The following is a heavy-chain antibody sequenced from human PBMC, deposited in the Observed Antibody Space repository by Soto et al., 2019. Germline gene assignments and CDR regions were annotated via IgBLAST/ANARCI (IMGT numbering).Heavy chain of an antibody. CDR1: GFTFSSYA. D-gene: IGHD5-12*01. CDR3: AKSTSGYDLSGFDP. V-gene: IGHV3-23*01. Sequence: PGGSLRLSCAASGFTFSSYAMSWVRQAPGKGLEWVSAISGSGGSTYYADSVKGRLTISRDNSKNTLYLQMNSLRAEDTAVYYCAKSTSGYDLSGFDPWGQGTLVTVSS. CDR2: ISGSGGST. J-gene: IGHJ5*02.